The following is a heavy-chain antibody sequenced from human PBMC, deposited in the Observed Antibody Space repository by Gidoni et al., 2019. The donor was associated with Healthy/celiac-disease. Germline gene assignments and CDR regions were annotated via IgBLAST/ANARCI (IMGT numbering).Heavy chain of an antibody. Sequence: QVQLQESSPGMVKPPGTRSLTGAVTGGSISSSNWWSWVRQPPEKGLEWIGEIYQRGSTNYNPSLKSRVTISVDKSKHQFSLQLSSVTAADTAVYYCARGIVVVVAATVYNWFDPWCQGTLVTVSS. CDR1: GGSISSSNW. D-gene: IGHD2-15*01. CDR2: IYQRGST. V-gene: IGHV4-4*03. J-gene: IGHJ5*02. CDR3: ARGIVVVVAATVYNWFDP.